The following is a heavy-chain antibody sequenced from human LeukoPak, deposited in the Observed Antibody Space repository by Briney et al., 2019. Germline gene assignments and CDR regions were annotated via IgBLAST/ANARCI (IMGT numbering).Heavy chain of an antibody. CDR2: ISYDGSNK. D-gene: IGHD4-17*01. Sequence: GGSLRLSCAASGFTFSSYGMHGVRQAPGKGLEWVAVISYDGSNKYYSDSVKARFTISRDNSKNTLYLQMNSLRGEDTSVYYCAKGLGDFDYWGQGTRFTVSS. V-gene: IGHV3-30*18. CDR1: GFTFSSYG. CDR3: AKGLGDFDY. J-gene: IGHJ4*02.